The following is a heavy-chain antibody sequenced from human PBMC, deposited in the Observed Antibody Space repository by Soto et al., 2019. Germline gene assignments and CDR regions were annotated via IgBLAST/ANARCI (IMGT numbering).Heavy chain of an antibody. CDR3: ARVGHCSGGSCLLIRNYYYYGMDV. CDR1: GFTFSSYG. D-gene: IGHD2-15*01. CDR2: IWYDGSNK. J-gene: IGHJ6*02. V-gene: IGHV3-33*01. Sequence: GGSLRLSCAASGFTFSSYGMHWVRQAPGKGLEWVAVIWYDGSNKYYADSVKGRFTISRDNSKNTLYLQMNSLRAEDTAVYYCARVGHCSGGSCLLIRNYYYYGMDVWGQGTTVTVSS.